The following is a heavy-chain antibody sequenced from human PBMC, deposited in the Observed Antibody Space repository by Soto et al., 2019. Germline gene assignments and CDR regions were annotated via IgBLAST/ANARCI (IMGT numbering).Heavy chain of an antibody. V-gene: IGHV3-33*01. CDR1: GFTFSSYG. J-gene: IGHJ6*02. CDR3: ATLYGSGSYRPNYGMDV. D-gene: IGHD3-10*01. Sequence: GGSLRLSCAASGFTFSSYGMHWVRQAPGKGLEWVAVIWYDGSNKYYADSVKGRFTISRDNSKNTLYLQMNSLRAEDTAVYYCATLYGSGSYRPNYGMDVWGQGTTVTVSS. CDR2: IWYDGSNK.